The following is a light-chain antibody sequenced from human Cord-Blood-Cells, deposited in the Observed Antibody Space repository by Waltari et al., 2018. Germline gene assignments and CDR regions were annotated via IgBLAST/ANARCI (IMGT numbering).Light chain of an antibody. CDR3: QQYYSTPFT. J-gene: IGKJ3*01. CDR1: QSVLYSTNNKNY. Sequence: DIVMTKSPDSLAVSLGERATINCKSSQSVLYSTNNKNYLAWYQQNPGQPPKLLIYWASTRESGVPDRFSGSGSGTDFTLTISSLQAEDVAVYYCQQYYSTPFTFGPGTKVDIK. CDR2: WAS. V-gene: IGKV4-1*01.